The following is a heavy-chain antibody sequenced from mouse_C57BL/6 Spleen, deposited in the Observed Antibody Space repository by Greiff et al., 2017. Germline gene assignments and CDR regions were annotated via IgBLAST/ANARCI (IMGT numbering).Heavy chain of an antibody. V-gene: IGHV1-11*01. CDR2: LYPVSGEP. Sequence: QLLQSGAELASPGASVTLSCKASGYTFTDHIMNLVKTRPGQGLEWIGRLYPVSGEPNYNQKFMGKATFSVDRSSSTVYMVLNSLTSEDPAVYYCAYGSFNWGYFDDWGQGTTLTVSS. CDR1: GYTFTDHI. J-gene: IGHJ2*01. CDR3: AYGSFNWGYFDD. D-gene: IGHD1-1*01.